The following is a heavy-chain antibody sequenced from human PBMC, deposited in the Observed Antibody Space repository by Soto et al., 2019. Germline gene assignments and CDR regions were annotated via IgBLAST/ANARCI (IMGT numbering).Heavy chain of an antibody. CDR2: ISYDGRNK. D-gene: IGHD3-10*01. J-gene: IGHJ6*02. Sequence: QVQLVESGGGVVQPGRSLRLSCAASGLTFSTYGMHWVRQAPGKGLEWVAVISYDGRNKFYADSVRGRFTISRDISKNTLYLQMNSLRAEDTAVYYCAEDPAWFGEGPPLVYGMDVWGQGTTVTVSS. CDR1: GLTFSTYG. V-gene: IGHV3-30*18. CDR3: AEDPAWFGEGPPLVYGMDV.